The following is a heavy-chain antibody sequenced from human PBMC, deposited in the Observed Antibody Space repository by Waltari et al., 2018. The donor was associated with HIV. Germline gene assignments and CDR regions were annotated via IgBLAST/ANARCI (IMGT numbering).Heavy chain of an antibody. CDR1: EFTFSIYG. CDR2: IRHNRSNK. J-gene: IGHJ6*02. D-gene: IGHD3-3*01. Sequence: QVQLVASGAGVVQTGGSLRPSCAASEFTFSIYGMHWVRQAPCKGLEWVAFIRHNRSNKDYADSVKGRFTITRDNPKHTLYLQMNSLRAEDTAMYYCAKELRFLSRYFGMGVWGQGTTVTVSS. CDR3: AKELRFLSRYFGMGV. V-gene: IGHV3-30*02.